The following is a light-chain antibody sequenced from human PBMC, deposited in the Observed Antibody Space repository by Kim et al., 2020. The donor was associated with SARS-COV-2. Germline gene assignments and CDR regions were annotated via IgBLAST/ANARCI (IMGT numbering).Light chain of an antibody. CDR3: GTWDNRLSAVV. CDR2: DND. J-gene: IGLJ2*01. V-gene: IGLV1-51*01. CDR1: SSITANNH. Sequence: GQKVAISCAGSSSITANNHVGWYQQVPGTAPKLLIYDNDKRPSGISDRFSGSKSGTSATLGITGLQTGDEADYHCGTWDNRLSAVVFGGGTQLTVL.